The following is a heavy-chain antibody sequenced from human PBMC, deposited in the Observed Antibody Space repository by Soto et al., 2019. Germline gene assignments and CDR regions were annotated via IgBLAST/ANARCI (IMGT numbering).Heavy chain of an antibody. V-gene: IGHV3-11*01. J-gene: IGHJ4*02. CDR3: ARDHGGGGLTLEY. CDR1: GFTFSDYS. CDR2: ISNSGRIT. Sequence: QVHVEESGGGLVKPGGSLRLSCRASGFTFSDYSMSWIRQAPGKGLEWVADISNSGRITHHADSVEGRFTIYRDNAKDSLFLQLNNLRPEDSAIYYCARDHGGGGLTLEYWGQGTLLTVSS. D-gene: IGHD3-16*01.